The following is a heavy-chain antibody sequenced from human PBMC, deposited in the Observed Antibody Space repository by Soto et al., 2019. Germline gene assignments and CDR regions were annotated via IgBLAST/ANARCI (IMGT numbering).Heavy chain of an antibody. V-gene: IGHV1-2*02. CDR2: INPNSGDT. Sequence: ASVQDSCKDSGYIFTCYHIHWVRQAPGRGLEWMGWINPNSGDTEYAQNFQGRVTMTRDTSFNLVYMEMSGLMSDDTAVYYCARDARGTRGFDEMDIWGQGTTVTVSS. CDR3: ARDARGTRGFDEMDI. CDR1: GYIFTCYH. D-gene: IGHD3-9*01. J-gene: IGHJ6*02.